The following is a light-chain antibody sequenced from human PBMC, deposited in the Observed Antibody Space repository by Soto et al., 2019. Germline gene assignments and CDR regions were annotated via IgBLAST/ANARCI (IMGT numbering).Light chain of an antibody. V-gene: IGKV3-20*01. Sequence: EIVLTQSPGTLSLSPGERATLSCRASQSVSSSYLAWYQQKPGQAPRLLIYGASSRATGIPDRFSGSGSGTDCTLTISRLEPEDFAVYYYQQYGSSPRTFGRGTKVDIK. J-gene: IGKJ4*01. CDR1: QSVSSSY. CDR3: QQYGSSPRT. CDR2: GAS.